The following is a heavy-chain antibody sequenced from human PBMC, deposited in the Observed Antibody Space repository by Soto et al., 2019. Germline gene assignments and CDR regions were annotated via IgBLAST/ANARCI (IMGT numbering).Heavy chain of an antibody. CDR1: GFPFSNYW. D-gene: IGHD6-6*01. V-gene: IGHV3-7*01. CDR3: ARIGYSSSSFDF. CDR2: LKQDGSVI. Sequence: GGSLRLSCAASGFPFSNYWMTWVRQAPGKGLEWVANLKQDGSVIFYVDSVKGRFTISRDNAKNSLYLQMNSLRAEDTAVYYCARIGYSSSSFDFWGQGTLVTVSS. J-gene: IGHJ4*02.